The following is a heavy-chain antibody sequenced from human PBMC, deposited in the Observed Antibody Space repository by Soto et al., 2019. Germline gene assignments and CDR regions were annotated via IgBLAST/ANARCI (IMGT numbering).Heavy chain of an antibody. CDR1: GGSFSGYY. V-gene: IGHV4-34*01. CDR3: SQYQLLWPFDY. D-gene: IGHD2-2*01. J-gene: IGHJ4*02. Sequence: QVQLRQWGAGLLKPSETLSLTCAVYGGSFSGYYWSWIRQSPGKGLEWIGEINHSGSTNYNPSLKSRVTISVDTSKNQFSLNLSSVTAADTAVYYCSQYQLLWPFDYWGQGTLVTVSS. CDR2: INHSGST.